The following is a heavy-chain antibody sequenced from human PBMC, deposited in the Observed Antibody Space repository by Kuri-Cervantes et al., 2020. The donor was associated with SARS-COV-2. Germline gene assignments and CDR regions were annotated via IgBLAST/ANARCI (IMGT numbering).Heavy chain of an antibody. D-gene: IGHD2-2*01. CDR3: ARDTGTYCSDISCYGSYYYYGMDV. V-gene: IGHV4-59*01. CDR2: ISYSGNT. Sequence: SETLSLTCTVSGGSISSYYWSWIRQPPGKGLEWIGYISYSGNTNYNPSLKSRVTISVDTAKNQFSLRLSSVTAADTAVYYCARDTGTYCSDISCYGSYYYYGMDVWGQGTTVTVSS. J-gene: IGHJ6*02. CDR1: GGSISSYY.